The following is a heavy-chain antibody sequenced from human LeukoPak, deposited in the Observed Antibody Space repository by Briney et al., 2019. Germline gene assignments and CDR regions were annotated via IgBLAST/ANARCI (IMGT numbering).Heavy chain of an antibody. Sequence: PGGSLRLSCAASGFTFDDYGMSWVRQAPGKGLEWVSGINWNGGSTGYADSVKGRFTIARDNAKNSLYLQMNSLRAEDTAVYYCARDNLDYYDSSGSDAFDIWGQGTMVTVSS. CDR1: GFTFDDYG. J-gene: IGHJ3*02. CDR2: INWNGGST. D-gene: IGHD3-22*01. V-gene: IGHV3-20*04. CDR3: ARDNLDYYDSSGSDAFDI.